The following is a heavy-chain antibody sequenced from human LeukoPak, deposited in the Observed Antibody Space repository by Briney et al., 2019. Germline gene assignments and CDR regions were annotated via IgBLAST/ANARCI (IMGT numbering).Heavy chain of an antibody. CDR3: ARDSTWLLDC. V-gene: IGHV3-7*03. D-gene: IGHD6-19*01. Sequence: PGGSLRLSCTASGFTFSSHWMTWVRQPPGKGLEWVANIKQDGSSKYYVDSVKGRFTISRDNTKNALYLQMNSLRADDTAVSFCARDSTWLLDCWGQGTLITVSS. CDR1: GFTFSSHW. J-gene: IGHJ4*02. CDR2: IKQDGSSK.